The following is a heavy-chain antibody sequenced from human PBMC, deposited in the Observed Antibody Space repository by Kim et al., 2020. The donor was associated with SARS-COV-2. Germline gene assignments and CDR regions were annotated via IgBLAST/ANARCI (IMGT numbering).Heavy chain of an antibody. V-gene: IGHV4-59*01. D-gene: IGHD3-16*02. J-gene: IGHJ6*03. Sequence: SETLSLTCTVSGGSISSYYWSWIRQPPGKGLEWIGYIYYSGSTNYNPSLKSRVTISVDTSKNQFSLKLSSVTAADTAVYYCARVSVTYYYYYMDVWGKGTTXTVSS. CDR1: GGSISSYY. CDR2: IYYSGST. CDR3: ARVSVTYYYYYMDV.